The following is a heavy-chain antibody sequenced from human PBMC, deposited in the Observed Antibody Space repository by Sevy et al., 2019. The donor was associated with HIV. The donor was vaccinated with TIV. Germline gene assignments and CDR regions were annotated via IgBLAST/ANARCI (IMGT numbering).Heavy chain of an antibody. CDR2: ISSSSSYI. Sequence: GGSLRLSCAASGFTFSSYSMNWVRQAPGKGLEWVSSISSSSSYIYYANSVKGRFTISRDNAKNSLYLQMNSLRAEDTAVDSCARDPRTAAAGTRYFDYWGQGTLVTVSS. CDR1: GFTFSSYS. D-gene: IGHD6-13*01. J-gene: IGHJ4*02. CDR3: ARDPRTAAAGTRYFDY. V-gene: IGHV3-21*01.